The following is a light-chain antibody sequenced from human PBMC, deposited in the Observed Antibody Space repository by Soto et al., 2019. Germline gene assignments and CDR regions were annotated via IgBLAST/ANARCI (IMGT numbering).Light chain of an antibody. CDR1: SSDVGAYNS. Sequence: QSALTQPPSASGSPGQSVTISYTGTSSDVGAYNSVSWYQQHPGKAPRLMIYEVNKRPSGVPDRFSGSKSGNMASLTVSGLQAEDEADYYCNSHGGSNNFWVFGGGTKLTVL. J-gene: IGLJ3*02. CDR3: NSHGGSNNFWV. CDR2: EVN. V-gene: IGLV2-8*01.